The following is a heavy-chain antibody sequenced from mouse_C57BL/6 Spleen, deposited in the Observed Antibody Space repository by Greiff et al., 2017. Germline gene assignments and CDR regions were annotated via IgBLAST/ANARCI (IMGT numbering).Heavy chain of an antibody. CDR3: GRGGGDAMDY. CDR1: GYAFSSYW. Sequence: QVQLQQSGAELAKPGASVKISCKASGYAFSSYWMNWVKQRPGKGLEWIGQIYPGDGDTNYNGKFTGKATLTADKSSSTASMRLSSLTYEDSAVYFGGRGGGDAMDYRGQGTSVTVSS. J-gene: IGHJ4*01. CDR2: IYPGDGDT. V-gene: IGHV1-80*01.